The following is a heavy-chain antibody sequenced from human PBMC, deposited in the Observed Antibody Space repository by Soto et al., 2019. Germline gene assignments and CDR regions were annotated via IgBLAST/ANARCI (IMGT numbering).Heavy chain of an antibody. D-gene: IGHD4-17*01. CDR2: IIPIFGTA. CDR1: GGTFSSYA. V-gene: IGHV1-69*06. Sequence: ASVKVSCKASGGTFSSYAISWVRQAPGQGLEWMGGIIPIFGTANYAQKFQGRATITADKSTSTAYMELSSLRSEDTAVYYCARDVRVSSRRLQRLPGGMDVWGQGPTVTVSS. CDR3: ARDVRVSSRRLQRLPGGMDV. J-gene: IGHJ6*02.